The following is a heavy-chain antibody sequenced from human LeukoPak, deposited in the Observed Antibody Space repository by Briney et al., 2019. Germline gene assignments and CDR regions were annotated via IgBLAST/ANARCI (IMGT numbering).Heavy chain of an antibody. CDR3: TRQGSMVRGVIIKEFDY. Sequence: ASVKVSCKAPGYTFTSYYMHWVRQAPGQGLEWMGIINPSGGSTSYAQKFQGRVTMTRDTSTSTVYMELSSLRSEDTAVYYCTRQGSMVRGVIIKEFDYWGQGTLVTVSS. CDR2: INPSGGST. D-gene: IGHD3-10*01. J-gene: IGHJ4*02. CDR1: GYTFTSYY. V-gene: IGHV1-46*03.